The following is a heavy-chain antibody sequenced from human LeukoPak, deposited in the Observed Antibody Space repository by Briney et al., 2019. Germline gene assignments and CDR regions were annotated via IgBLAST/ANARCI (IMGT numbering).Heavy chain of an antibody. CDR3: ARGYYDFWSGVPFDY. Sequence: PSETLSLTCAVYGGSFSGYYWSWIRQPPGKGLEWIGEINHSGSTNYNPSLKSRVTISVDTSKNQLSLKLSSVTAADTAVYYCARGYYDFWSGVPFDYWGQGTLVTVSS. J-gene: IGHJ4*02. CDR2: INHSGST. D-gene: IGHD3-3*01. CDR1: GGSFSGYY. V-gene: IGHV4-34*01.